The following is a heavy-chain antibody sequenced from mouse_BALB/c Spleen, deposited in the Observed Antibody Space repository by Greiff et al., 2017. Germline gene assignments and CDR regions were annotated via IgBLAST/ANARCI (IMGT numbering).Heavy chain of an antibody. V-gene: IGHV1S29*02. CDR3: ARGRYGKNYFDY. J-gene: IGHJ2*01. CDR2: IYPYNGGT. Sequence: EVQLQQSGPELVKPGASVKISCKASGYTFTDYNMHWVKQSHGKSLEWIGYIYPYNGGTGYNQKFKSKATLTVDNSSSTAYMELRSLTSEDSAVYYCARGRYGKNYFDYWGQGTTLTVSS. D-gene: IGHD2-10*02. CDR1: GYTFTDYN.